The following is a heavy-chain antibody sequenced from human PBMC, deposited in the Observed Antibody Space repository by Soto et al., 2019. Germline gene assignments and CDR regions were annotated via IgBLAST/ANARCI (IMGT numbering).Heavy chain of an antibody. Sequence: ASVKFSCKASGYTFTGYYMHWVRQAPGQGLEWMGWINPNSGGTNYAQKFQGRVTMTRDTSISTAYMELSRLRSDDTAVYYCAREKQSGITGTEMSNWGQGTLVTVSS. J-gene: IGHJ4*02. CDR3: AREKQSGITGTEMSN. CDR1: GYTFTGYY. CDR2: INPNSGGT. D-gene: IGHD1-7*01. V-gene: IGHV1-2*02.